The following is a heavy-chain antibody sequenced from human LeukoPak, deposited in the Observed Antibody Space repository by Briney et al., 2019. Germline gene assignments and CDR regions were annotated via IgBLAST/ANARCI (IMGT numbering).Heavy chain of an antibody. V-gene: IGHV3-64*01. CDR2: ISSNGGST. D-gene: IGHD3-22*01. J-gene: IGHJ4*02. CDR3: AKEVAYYYDSSGLY. Sequence: GGSLRLSCAASGFTFSSYAMHWVRQAPGKGLEYVSAISSNGGSTYYANSVKGRFTISRDNSKNTLYLQMGSLRAEDMAVYYCAKEVAYYYDSSGLYWGQGTLVTVSS. CDR1: GFTFSSYA.